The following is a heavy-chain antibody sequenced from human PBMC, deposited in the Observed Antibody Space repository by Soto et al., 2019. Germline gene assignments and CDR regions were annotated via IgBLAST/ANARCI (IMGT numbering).Heavy chain of an antibody. D-gene: IGHD3-22*01. CDR3: AREGGYDSSGYPDY. J-gene: IGHJ4*02. Sequence: SETLSLTCTVSGGSIRSGDFYWSWIRQPPGKGLEWIGYIYYSGSTYYNPSLKSRVTISVDTSKNQFSLKLSSVTAADTAVYYCAREGGYDSSGYPDYWGQGTLVTVSS. CDR1: GGSIRSGDFY. CDR2: IYYSGST. V-gene: IGHV4-30-4*01.